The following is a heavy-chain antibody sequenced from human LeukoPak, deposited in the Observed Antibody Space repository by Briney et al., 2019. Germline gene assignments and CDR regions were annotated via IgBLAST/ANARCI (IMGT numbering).Heavy chain of an antibody. D-gene: IGHD1-26*01. V-gene: IGHV3-7*01. CDR1: GFTFSSYW. CDR2: IKGDESAR. CDR3: ARDVVGSLDY. J-gene: IGHJ4*02. Sequence: GGSLRLSCAASGFTFSSYWMAWVRQAPGKGLEWVANIKGDESARHQADSVKGRFTISRDNTRNSLYLQMTNLRGDDTAVYHCARDVVGSLDYWGQGTLVTVSS.